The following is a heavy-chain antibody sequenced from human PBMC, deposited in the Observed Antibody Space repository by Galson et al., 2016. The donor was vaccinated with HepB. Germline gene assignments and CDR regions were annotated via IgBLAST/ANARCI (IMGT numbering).Heavy chain of an antibody. CDR2: MSSSGTTI. CDR3: PRSAAGRYDAFDI. V-gene: IGHV3-11*01. Sequence: SLRLSCAASGFSFSDYYMTWIRQAPGKGLEWVSYMSSSGTTIYYADSVKGRFTFSRDNAKNSLYLQMNSLRAEDTAVYYCPRSAAGRYDAFDIWGQGTLVTVSS. CDR1: GFSFSDYY. J-gene: IGHJ3*02. D-gene: IGHD6-13*01.